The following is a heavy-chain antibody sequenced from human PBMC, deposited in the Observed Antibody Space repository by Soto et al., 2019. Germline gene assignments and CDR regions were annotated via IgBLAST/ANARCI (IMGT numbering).Heavy chain of an antibody. CDR3: AKDRMEGGAQYYFDY. J-gene: IGHJ4*02. CDR2: ISYDGSNK. CDR1: GFTFSSYG. Sequence: PGGSLRLSCAASGFTFSSYGMHWVRQAPGKGLEWVAVISYDGSNKYYADSVKGRFTISRDNSKNTLYLQMNSLRAEDTAVYYCAKDRMEGGAQYYFDYWGQGTLVTVSS. D-gene: IGHD1-26*01. V-gene: IGHV3-30*18.